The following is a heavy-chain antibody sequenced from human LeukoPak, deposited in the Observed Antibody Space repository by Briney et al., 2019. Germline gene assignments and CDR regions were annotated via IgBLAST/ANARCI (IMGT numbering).Heavy chain of an antibody. D-gene: IGHD3-10*01. Sequence: PGGSLRLSCAASGFTVSSNYMIWVRQAPGKGLECVSVIYSGGSTYYADSVKGRFTISRDNSKNTLYLQMNSLRAEDTAVYYCARLGGYYGSGSYTHHAFDIWGQGTMVTVSS. CDR3: ARLGGYYGSGSYTHHAFDI. CDR2: IYSGGST. CDR1: GFTVSSNY. J-gene: IGHJ3*02. V-gene: IGHV3-66*01.